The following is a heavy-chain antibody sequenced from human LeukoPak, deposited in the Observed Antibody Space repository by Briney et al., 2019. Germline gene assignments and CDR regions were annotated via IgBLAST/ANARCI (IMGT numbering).Heavy chain of an antibody. V-gene: IGHV2-70*04. D-gene: IGHD3-9*01. CDR3: ARQLQYYDILTGYLPSGMDV. CDR1: GFSLSTSGMR. J-gene: IGHJ6*02. Sequence: SGPTLVNPPQTLTLTCTFSGFSLSTSGMRVSWIRQPPGKALEWLARIDWDDDKYYSTSLKTRLTISKDTSKNQVVLTMTNMDPVDTATYYCARQLQYYDILTGYLPSGMDVWGQGTTVTVSS. CDR2: IDWDDDK.